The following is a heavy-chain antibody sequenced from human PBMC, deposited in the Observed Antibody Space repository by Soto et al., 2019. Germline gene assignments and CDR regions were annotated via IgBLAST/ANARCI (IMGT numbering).Heavy chain of an antibody. J-gene: IGHJ4*02. D-gene: IGHD3-9*01. CDR3: ARHRPYFDWLFDY. CDR1: GGSISSYY. Sequence: PSETLSLTCTVSGGSISSYYWSWIRQPPGKGLEWIGYIYYSGSTNYNPSLKSRVTISVDTSKNQFSLKLSSVTAADTAVYYCARHRPYFDWLFDYWGQGTLVTVSS. V-gene: IGHV4-59*08. CDR2: IYYSGST.